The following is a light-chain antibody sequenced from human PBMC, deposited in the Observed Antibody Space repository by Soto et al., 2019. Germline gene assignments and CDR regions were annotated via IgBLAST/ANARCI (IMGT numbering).Light chain of an antibody. Sequence: EIVLTQSPAILSMSPGERATLSCRASQSVSSYFAWYQQKPGQAPRLLIYDASNRATGVPARFSGSGSGTDFTLTISRLEPEDFAVYSCQQRRYWPVTFGQGTKVEIK. CDR2: DAS. CDR3: QQRRYWPVT. J-gene: IGKJ1*01. V-gene: IGKV3-11*01. CDR1: QSVSSY.